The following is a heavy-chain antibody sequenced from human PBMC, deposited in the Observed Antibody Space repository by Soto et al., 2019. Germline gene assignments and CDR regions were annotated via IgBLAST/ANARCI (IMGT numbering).Heavy chain of an antibody. CDR1: GYSFTSYW. J-gene: IGHJ6*02. Sequence: PGESLKISCKGSGYSFTSYWISWVRQMPGKGLEWMGRIDPSDSYTNYSPSFQGHVTISADKSISTAYLQWSSLKASDTAMYYCARRVPHNSRKYYYYYYGMDVWGQGTTVTVSS. V-gene: IGHV5-10-1*01. CDR2: IDPSDSYT. D-gene: IGHD3-22*01. CDR3: ARRVPHNSRKYYYYYYGMDV.